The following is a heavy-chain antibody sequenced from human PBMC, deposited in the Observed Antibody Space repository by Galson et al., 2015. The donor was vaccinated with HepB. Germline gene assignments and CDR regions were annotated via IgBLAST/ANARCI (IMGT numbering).Heavy chain of an antibody. D-gene: IGHD5-18*01. CDR3: TRRDTAMGLDFDY. CDR2: IRSKANSYAT. Sequence: SLRLSCAASGFTFSGSAMHWVRQASGKGLEWVGRIRSKANSYATAYAASVKGRFTISRDDSKNTAYLQMNSLKTEDTAVYYCTRRDTAMGLDFDYWGQGTLVTVSS. V-gene: IGHV3-73*01. J-gene: IGHJ4*02. CDR1: GFTFSGSA.